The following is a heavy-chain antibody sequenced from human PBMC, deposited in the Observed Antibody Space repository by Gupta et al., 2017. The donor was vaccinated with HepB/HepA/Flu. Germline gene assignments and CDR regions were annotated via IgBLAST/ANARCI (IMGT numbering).Heavy chain of an antibody. D-gene: IGHD3-22*01. J-gene: IGHJ3*02. CDR1: GFTFTTYA. V-gene: IGHV3-48*02. CDR2: ISSSGTTI. CDR3: ARSEYYDSSGYYWFAFDI. Sequence: EVQLVEYGGGLVQSGGSLRPSCAASGFTFTTYAVNWVRQAPGKGLEWVSYISSSGTTIYYADSVKGRFTISRDNAKNSLYLQMNSLRDEDTAVYYCARSEYYDSSGYYWFAFDIWGQGTMVTVSS.